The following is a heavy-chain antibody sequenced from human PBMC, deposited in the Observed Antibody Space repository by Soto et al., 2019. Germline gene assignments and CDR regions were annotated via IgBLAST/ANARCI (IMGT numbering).Heavy chain of an antibody. V-gene: IGHV3-30-3*01. J-gene: IGHJ4*02. D-gene: IGHD2-15*01. Sequence: QVQLVESGGGVVQPGRSLRLSCAASGFTFSSYAMHWVRQAPGKGLEWVAVISYDGSNKYYADSVKGRFTISRDNSKNTLYLQMNSLRAEDTAVYYCARELWELPLYSFDYWGQGTLVTVSS. CDR3: ARELWELPLYSFDY. CDR1: GFTFSSYA. CDR2: ISYDGSNK.